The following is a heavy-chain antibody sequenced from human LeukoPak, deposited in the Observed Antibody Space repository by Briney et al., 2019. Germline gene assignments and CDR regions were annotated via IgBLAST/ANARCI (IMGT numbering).Heavy chain of an antibody. CDR1: GFTFSSYA. Sequence: GGSLRLSCAASGFTFSSYAMHWVRQAPGKGLEWVAVISYDGSNKYYADSVKGRVTISRDNSKNTLYLQMNSLRAEDTAVYYCARDPGYSSGWYLGYWGQGTLVTVSS. CDR2: ISYDGSNK. CDR3: ARDPGYSSGWYLGY. D-gene: IGHD6-19*01. J-gene: IGHJ4*02. V-gene: IGHV3-30-3*01.